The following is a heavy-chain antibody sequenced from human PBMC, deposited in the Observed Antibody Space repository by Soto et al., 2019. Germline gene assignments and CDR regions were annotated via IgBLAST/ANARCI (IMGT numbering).Heavy chain of an antibody. CDR3: VKDVGIAVALDS. D-gene: IGHD6-19*01. Sequence: QVQLVESGGRVAQPGRSLRLSCVGSGFTFRTSGMHWVRQAPGKGLEWVAVALNDGSSKFYADSVKGRFTISRDDSKNTLYLEMTRLRAEDTAVYYCVKDVGIAVALDSWGPGTLVTVSA. CDR1: GFTFRTSG. V-gene: IGHV3-30*18. J-gene: IGHJ4*02. CDR2: ALNDGSSK.